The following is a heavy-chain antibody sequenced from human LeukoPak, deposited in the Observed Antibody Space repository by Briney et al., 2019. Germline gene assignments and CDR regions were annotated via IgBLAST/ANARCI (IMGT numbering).Heavy chain of an antibody. Sequence: GGSLRLSCAASGFTFSNAWKSWVRQAPGKGLEWVGRIKSKTDGGTTDYAAPVKGRFTISRDDSKNTLYLQMNSLKTEDTAVYYCTTDSGYYDSSIDYWGQGTLVTVSS. CDR2: IKSKTDGGTT. V-gene: IGHV3-15*01. CDR3: TTDSGYYDSSIDY. D-gene: IGHD3-22*01. J-gene: IGHJ4*02. CDR1: GFTFSNAW.